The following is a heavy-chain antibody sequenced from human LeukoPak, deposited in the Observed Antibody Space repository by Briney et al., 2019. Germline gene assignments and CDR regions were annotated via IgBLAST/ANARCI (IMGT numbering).Heavy chain of an antibody. CDR2: ISYDGSEK. CDR1: GFTFDDYG. V-gene: IGHV3-30*03. D-gene: IGHD3-22*01. CDR3: AREGSSGYYPY. J-gene: IGHJ4*02. Sequence: PGGSLRLSCAASGFTFDDYGMSWVRQAPGKGLEWVAVISYDGSEKHYADPVKGRFTISRDNSKNTLYLQMNSLRAEDTAVYYCAREGSSGYYPYWGQGILVTVSS.